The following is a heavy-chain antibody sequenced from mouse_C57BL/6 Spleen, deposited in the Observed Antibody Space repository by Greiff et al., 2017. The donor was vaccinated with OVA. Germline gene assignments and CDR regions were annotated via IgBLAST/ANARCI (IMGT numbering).Heavy chain of an antibody. CDR1: GYSFTGYY. D-gene: IGHD3-3*01. Sequence: VQLQQSGPELVKPGASVKISCKASGYSFTGYYMNWVKQSPEKSLEWIGEINPSTGGTTYNQKFKAKATLTVDKSSSTAYMQLKSLTSEDSAVYYCARSRGPDYWGQGTTLTVSS. CDR3: ARSRGPDY. CDR2: INPSTGGT. V-gene: IGHV1-42*01. J-gene: IGHJ2*01.